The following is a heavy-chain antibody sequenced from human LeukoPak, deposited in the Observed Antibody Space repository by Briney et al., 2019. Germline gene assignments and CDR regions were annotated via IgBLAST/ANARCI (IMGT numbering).Heavy chain of an antibody. CDR1: GFTFSSYG. CDR2: IWYDGSNK. D-gene: IGHD3-3*02. CDR3: ARDLRPGAELAAPPDY. Sequence: QPGGSLRLSCAASGFTFSSYGMHWVRQVPGKGLEWVAVIWYDGSNKYYADSVKGRFTISRDNSKNTLYLQMNSLRAEDTAVYYCARDLRPGAELAAPPDYWGQGTLVTVSS. V-gene: IGHV3-33*01. J-gene: IGHJ4*02.